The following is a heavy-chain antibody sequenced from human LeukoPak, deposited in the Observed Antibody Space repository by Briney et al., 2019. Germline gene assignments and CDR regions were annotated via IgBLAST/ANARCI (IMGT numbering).Heavy chain of an antibody. J-gene: IGHJ4*02. CDR3: ASGDNSSGYLFDY. CDR1: GGSFSGYY. Sequence: PSETLSLTCAVYGGSFSGYYWSWIRQPPGKGLEWIGEINHSGSTNYNPSLKSRVTISVDTSKNQFSLKLSSVTAADTAVYYCASGDNSSGYLFDYWGQGTLVTVSS. CDR2: INHSGST. V-gene: IGHV4-34*01. D-gene: IGHD3-22*01.